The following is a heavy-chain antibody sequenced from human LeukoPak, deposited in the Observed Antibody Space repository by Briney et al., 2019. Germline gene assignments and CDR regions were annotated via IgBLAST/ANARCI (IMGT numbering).Heavy chain of an antibody. CDR1: GGSISSSSYY. V-gene: IGHV4-39*07. D-gene: IGHD1-26*01. Sequence: SETLSLTCTVSGGSISSSSYYWGWIRQPPGKGLEWIGSIYYSGSTYYNPSLKSRVTISVDTSKNQFSLKLSSVTAADTAVYYCARDYTDPYSGSYSTPPKIFDYWGQGTLVTVSS. J-gene: IGHJ4*02. CDR2: IYYSGST. CDR3: ARDYTDPYSGSYSTPPKIFDY.